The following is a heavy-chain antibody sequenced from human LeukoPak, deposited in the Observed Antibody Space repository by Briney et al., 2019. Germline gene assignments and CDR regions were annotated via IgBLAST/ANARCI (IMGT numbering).Heavy chain of an antibody. V-gene: IGHV3-30*04. Sequence: GRSLRLSCAASGFTFSSYAMHWVRQAPGKGLEWVAVISYDGSNKYYADSVKGRFTISRDNSKNTLYLQMNSLRAEDTAVYYCETQDDAFDIWGQGTMVTVSS. CDR2: ISYDGSNK. D-gene: IGHD4-23*01. CDR3: ETQDDAFDI. J-gene: IGHJ3*02. CDR1: GFTFSSYA.